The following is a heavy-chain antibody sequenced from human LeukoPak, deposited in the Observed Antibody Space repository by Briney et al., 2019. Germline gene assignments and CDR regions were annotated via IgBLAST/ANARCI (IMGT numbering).Heavy chain of an antibody. CDR3: ARGWDSSYDSDGGTFDY. D-gene: IGHD5-12*01. CDR2: ISSSSSYI. Sequence: GGSLRLSCAASGFTFSSYSMNWVRQAPGKGLEWVSSISSSSSYIYYADSVKGRFTISRDNAKNSLYLQMNSLRAEDTAVYYCARGWDSSYDSDGGTFDYWGQGTLVTVSS. CDR1: GFTFSSYS. J-gene: IGHJ4*02. V-gene: IGHV3-21*01.